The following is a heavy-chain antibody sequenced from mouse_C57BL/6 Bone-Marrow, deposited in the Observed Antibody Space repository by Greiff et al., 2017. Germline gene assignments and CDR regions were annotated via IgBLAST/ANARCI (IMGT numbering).Heavy chain of an antibody. CDR1: GFNIKDDY. V-gene: IGHV14-4*01. J-gene: IGHJ3*01. Sequence: EVQLVESGAELVRPGASVKLSCTASGFNIKDDYMHWVKQRPEQGLEWIGWIDPENGDTEYASKFQGKATITVDTSSNTAYLQLSSLTSKDTAVYYCTRIAYWGQGTLVTVSA. CDR2: IDPENGDT. CDR3: TRIAY.